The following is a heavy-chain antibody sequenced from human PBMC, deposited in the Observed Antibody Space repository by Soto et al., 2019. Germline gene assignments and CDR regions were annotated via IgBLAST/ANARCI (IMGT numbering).Heavy chain of an antibody. CDR1: GFSLSTSGMC. CDR3: ARYSGSHYSESVGYYYYGMDV. J-gene: IGHJ6*02. Sequence: SGPTLVNPTQTLTLTCTFSGFSLSTSGMCVSWIRQPPGKALEWLALIDWDDDKYYSTSLKTRLTISKDTSKNQVVLTMTNMDPVDTATYYCARYSGSHYSESVGYYYYGMDVWGQGTTVTVSS. CDR2: IDWDDDK. D-gene: IGHD1-26*01. V-gene: IGHV2-70*01.